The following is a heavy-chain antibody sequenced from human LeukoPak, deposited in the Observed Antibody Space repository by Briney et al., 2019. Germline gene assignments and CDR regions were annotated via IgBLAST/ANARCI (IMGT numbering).Heavy chain of an antibody. CDR3: AKLVDQYYDILTGYYEYYFDY. CDR2: IYPGDSDT. CDR1: GYSFTSYW. Sequence: GESLKISCKGSGYSFTSYWIGWVRQMPGKGLEWMGIIYPGDSDTRYSPSFQGQVTISADKSISTAYLQWSSLKASDTAMYYCAKLVDQYYDILTGYYEYYFDYWGQGTLVTVSS. J-gene: IGHJ4*02. D-gene: IGHD3-9*01. V-gene: IGHV5-51*01.